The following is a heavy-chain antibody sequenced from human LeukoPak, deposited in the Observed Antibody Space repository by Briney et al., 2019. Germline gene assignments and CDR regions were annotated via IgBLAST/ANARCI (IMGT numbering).Heavy chain of an antibody. D-gene: IGHD1-14*01. Sequence: SGPALVKHTQTLTLTCTFSGFSLSTSGMRASWIRQPPGKALEWLARIDWDDDKFYSTSLKTRLTISKDTSKNQVVLTMTNMDPVDTATYYCANTGPDGAFDIWGQGTMVTVSS. J-gene: IGHJ3*02. CDR1: GFSLSTSGMR. V-gene: IGHV2-70*04. CDR2: IDWDDDK. CDR3: ANTGPDGAFDI.